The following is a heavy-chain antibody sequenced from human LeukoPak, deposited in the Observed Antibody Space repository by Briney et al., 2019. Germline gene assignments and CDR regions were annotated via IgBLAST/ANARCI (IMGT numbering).Heavy chain of an antibody. J-gene: IGHJ4*02. V-gene: IGHV3-48*03. D-gene: IGHD3-3*01. CDR3: ARERDDYYFDY. CDR1: GFTFSGYE. Sequence: GGSLRLSCAASGFTFSGYEMNWVRQAPGKGLEWVSYISRSGTIISYADSVRGRLTISRDNAKNSLYLQMNSLRAEDTAVYYCARERDDYYFDYWGQGTLVSVSS. CDR2: ISRSGTII.